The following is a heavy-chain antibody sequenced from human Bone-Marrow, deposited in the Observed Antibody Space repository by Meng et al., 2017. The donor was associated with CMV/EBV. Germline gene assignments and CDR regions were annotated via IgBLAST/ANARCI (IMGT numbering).Heavy chain of an antibody. J-gene: IGHJ4*02. CDR1: GYTFTSYY. D-gene: IGHD3-22*01. CDR2: INPSGGST. Sequence: ASVKVSCKASGYTFTSYYMHWVRQAPGQGLEWMGIINPSGGSTSYAQKFQGRVTMTRDTSTSTVYMELSSLRSEDTAVYYCARGEQTYYYDSSGLDYWGQGTLVTVSS. CDR3: ARGEQTYYYDSSGLDY. V-gene: IGHV1-46*01.